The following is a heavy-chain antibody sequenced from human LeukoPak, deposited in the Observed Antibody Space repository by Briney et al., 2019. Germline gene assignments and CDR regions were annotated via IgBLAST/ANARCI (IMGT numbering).Heavy chain of an antibody. CDR3: ARDVGATSRNWFDP. D-gene: IGHD1-26*01. Sequence: ASETLSLTCTVSGGSISSSSYYWGWIRQPPGKGLGWIGSIYYSGSTYYNPSLKSRVTISVDTSKNQFSLKLSSVTAADTAVYYCARDVGATSRNWFDPWGQGTLVTVSS. V-gene: IGHV4-39*07. CDR2: IYYSGST. J-gene: IGHJ5*02. CDR1: GGSISSSSYY.